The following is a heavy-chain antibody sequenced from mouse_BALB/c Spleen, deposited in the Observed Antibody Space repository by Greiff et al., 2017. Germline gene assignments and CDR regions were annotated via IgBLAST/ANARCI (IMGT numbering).Heavy chain of an antibody. CDR3: AYGNYGFDY. V-gene: IGHV5-17*02. CDR2: ISSGSSTI. Sequence: EVQRVESGGGLVQPGGSRKLSCAASGFTFSSFGMHWVRQAPEKGLEWVAYISSGSSTIYYADTVKGRFTISRDNPKNTLFLQMTSLRSEDTAMYYCAYGNYGFDYWGQGTTLTVSS. CDR1: GFTFSSFG. J-gene: IGHJ2*01. D-gene: IGHD2-1*01.